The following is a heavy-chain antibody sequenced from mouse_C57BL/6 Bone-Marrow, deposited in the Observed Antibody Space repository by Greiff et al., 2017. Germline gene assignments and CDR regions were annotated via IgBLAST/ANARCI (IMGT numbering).Heavy chain of an antibody. CDR2: INSDGGST. V-gene: IGHV5-2*01. CDR3: ATRGYDYDWFAY. J-gene: IGHJ3*01. D-gene: IGHD2-4*01. Sequence: EVQLVESGGGLVQPGESLKLSCESNEYEFPSHDMSWVRKTPEKRLELVAAINSDGGSTYYPDPMERRFIISRDNTKKTLYLQMSSLRSEDTALYYCATRGYDYDWFAYWGQGTLVTVSA. CDR1: EYEFPSHD.